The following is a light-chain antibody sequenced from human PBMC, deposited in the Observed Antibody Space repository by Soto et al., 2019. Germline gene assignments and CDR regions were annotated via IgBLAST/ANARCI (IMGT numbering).Light chain of an antibody. Sequence: QSVLTQPPSASGTPGQRVTISCSGSISNIGGNTVNWYQQLPGTAPKLLMYTNNQRPSGAPDRFSGSKSGTSASLAISGLQSEDEADYYCAAWDDSLNGVVFGGGTKLTVL. CDR1: ISNIGGNT. J-gene: IGLJ2*01. V-gene: IGLV1-44*01. CDR2: TNN. CDR3: AAWDDSLNGVV.